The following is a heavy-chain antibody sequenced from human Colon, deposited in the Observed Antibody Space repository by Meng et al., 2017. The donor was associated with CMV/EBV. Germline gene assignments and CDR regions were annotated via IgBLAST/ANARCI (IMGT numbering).Heavy chain of an antibody. CDR3: ARGLGVLRFPGDGIDF. J-gene: IGHJ3*01. Sequence: GESLKISCTTSGFIFSDYAMHWVRQAPGKGLEWVALISYDGRHDYYIDSLKGRFTISRDNSKNTHYLQMNSLRGDDTAVYYCARGLGVLRFPGDGIDFWGQGTMVTVSS. CDR2: ISYDGRHD. V-gene: IGHV3-30*04. CDR1: GFIFSDYA. D-gene: IGHD3-3*01.